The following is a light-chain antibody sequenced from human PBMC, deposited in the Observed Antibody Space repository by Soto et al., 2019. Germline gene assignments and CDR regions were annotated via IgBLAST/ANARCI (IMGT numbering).Light chain of an antibody. CDR1: QTITGTY. CDR2: GAS. J-gene: IGKJ5*01. Sequence: EVFLTQFPGTPSLSPGERATLSCRASQTITGTYLAWYQQKPGQAPRLLIHGASTRANGIPDRFSGGGTGTDFNLNISRVEPEDFAMYYCQQYGSSHPITFGQGTRLEIK. V-gene: IGKV3-20*01. CDR3: QQYGSSHPIT.